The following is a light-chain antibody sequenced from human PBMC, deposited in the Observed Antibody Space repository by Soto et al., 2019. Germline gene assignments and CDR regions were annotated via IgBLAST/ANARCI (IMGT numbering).Light chain of an antibody. CDR1: HSVTTN. Sequence: EIVMTQSPVTLSVSPGERATLSCRASHSVTTNLAWYQQKPGQAPRLLIYSVSTRATGIPDRFSGSGSGTEFTLTIRSLQSEDSAVYYCQQYNNWPPLTFGGGTKVEIK. CDR2: SVS. J-gene: IGKJ4*01. CDR3: QQYNNWPPLT. V-gene: IGKV3-15*01.